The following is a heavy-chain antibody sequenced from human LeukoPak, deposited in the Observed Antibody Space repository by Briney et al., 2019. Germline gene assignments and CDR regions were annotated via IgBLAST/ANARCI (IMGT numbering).Heavy chain of an antibody. Sequence: ESGPTLVNPTQTLTLTCTVSGFSLSNTRLGVTWIRQPPGKALEWLAHIFPNGEKSYSTSLKTRLTISKDTSKSHVVLTVTNMDPVDTATYYCARTDGYSSFDSWGQGTLVTVSS. CDR3: ARTDGYSSFDS. J-gene: IGHJ4*02. CDR1: GFSLSNTRLG. D-gene: IGHD5-24*01. CDR2: IFPNGEK. V-gene: IGHV2-26*01.